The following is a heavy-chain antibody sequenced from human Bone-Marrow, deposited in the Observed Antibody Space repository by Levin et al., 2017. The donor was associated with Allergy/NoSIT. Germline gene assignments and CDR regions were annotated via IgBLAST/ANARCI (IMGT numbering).Heavy chain of an antibody. CDR1: GFTFSSHS. J-gene: IGHJ4*02. CDR3: ARENVVAFGRAFDY. D-gene: IGHD3-3*02. CDR2: ISGSSSYI. Sequence: KSGESLKISCAASGFTFSSHSMNWVRQAPGKGLEWVSSISGSSSYIFYADSVKGRFTISRDNAKNSVYLQMNSLRAEDTAVYYCARENVVAFGRAFDYWGQGTLVTVSS. V-gene: IGHV3-21*01.